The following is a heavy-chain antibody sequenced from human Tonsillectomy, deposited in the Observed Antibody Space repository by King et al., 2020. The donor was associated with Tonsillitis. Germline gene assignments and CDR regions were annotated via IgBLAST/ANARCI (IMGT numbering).Heavy chain of an antibody. D-gene: IGHD3-22*01. CDR3: ARVFYDTSGYRGYFEY. V-gene: IGHV4-59*01. CDR2: IYYSGST. Sequence: QLQESGPGLVKPSETLSLTCTVSGGSISRNYWSWVRQPPGRGLEWLGYIYYSGSTEYNPSLRSRVTISVDTSKNQFSLNLSSVTAADTAVYYCARVFYDTSGYRGYFEYWGQGALVTVSS. CDR1: GGSISRNY. J-gene: IGHJ4*02.